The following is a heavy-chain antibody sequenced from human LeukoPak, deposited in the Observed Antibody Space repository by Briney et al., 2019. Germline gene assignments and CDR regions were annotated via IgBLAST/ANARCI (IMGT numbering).Heavy chain of an antibody. J-gene: IGHJ4*02. CDR2: ISGSGGST. D-gene: IGHD3-22*01. CDR3: ARERQYYYDSSGYWI. V-gene: IGHV3-23*01. Sequence: GGSLRLSCAASGFTFSSYAMSWVRQAPGKGLEWVSAISGSGGSTYYADSVKGRFTISRDNSKNTLYLQMNSLRSEDTAVYYCARERQYYYDSSGYWIWGQGTLVTVSS. CDR1: GFTFSSYA.